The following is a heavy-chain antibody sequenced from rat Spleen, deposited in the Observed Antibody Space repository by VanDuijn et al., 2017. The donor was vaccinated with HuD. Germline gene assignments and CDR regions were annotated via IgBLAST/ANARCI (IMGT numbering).Heavy chain of an antibody. V-gene: IGHV2-32*01. CDR2: MWSDGDT. Sequence: QVQLKESGPGLVQPSQTLSLTCTVSGFSLTSYYVHWVRQPPGKGLEWMGVMWSDGDTSYNSVLKSRLSISRDTSKSQVFLKMNSLQADDTGTYYCARDYGQGWVLDAWGQGVSVTVSS. D-gene: IGHD1-7*01. CDR1: GFSLTSYY. CDR3: ARDYGQGWVLDA. J-gene: IGHJ4*01.